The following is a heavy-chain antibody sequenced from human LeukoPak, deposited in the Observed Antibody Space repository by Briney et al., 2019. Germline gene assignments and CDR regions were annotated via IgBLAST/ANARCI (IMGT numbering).Heavy chain of an antibody. D-gene: IGHD3-22*01. J-gene: IGHJ4*02. CDR3: ARPYYYDSSGYYSPYFDY. CDR1: GYSFTSYW. CDR2: IIPIFGTA. V-gene: IGHV1-69*01. Sequence: KISCKGSGYSFTSYWIGWVRQAPGQGLEWMGGIIPIFGTANYAQKFQGRVTITADESTSTAYMELSSLRSEDTAVYYCARPYYYDSSGYYSPYFDYWGQGTLVTVSS.